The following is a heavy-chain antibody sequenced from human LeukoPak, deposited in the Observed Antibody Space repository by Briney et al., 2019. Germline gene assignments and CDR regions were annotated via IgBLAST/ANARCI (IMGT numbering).Heavy chain of an antibody. V-gene: IGHV3-30-3*01. D-gene: IGHD3-10*01. CDR3: ARDSYYYGSGIDY. Sequence: GGSLRLSCAASGFTFSSCAMHWVRQAPGKGLEWVAVISYDGSNKYYADSVKGRFTISRDNSKNTLYLQMNSLRAEDTAVYYCARDSYYYGSGIDYWGQGTLVTVSS. J-gene: IGHJ4*02. CDR2: ISYDGSNK. CDR1: GFTFSSCA.